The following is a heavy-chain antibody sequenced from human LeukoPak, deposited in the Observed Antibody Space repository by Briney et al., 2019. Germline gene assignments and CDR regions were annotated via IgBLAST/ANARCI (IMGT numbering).Heavy chain of an antibody. CDR2: ISSSGTTI. Sequence: PGGSLRLSCAVSGFTFSDYYMSWIRQAPGKGLEWVSYISSSGTTIYYADSVQGRFTISRDNAKNSLYLQMNSLRAEDTAVYYCARDRDMGDAFDIWGQGTMVTVSS. V-gene: IGHV3-11*01. CDR1: GFTFSDYY. CDR3: ARDRDMGDAFDI. D-gene: IGHD2-15*01. J-gene: IGHJ3*02.